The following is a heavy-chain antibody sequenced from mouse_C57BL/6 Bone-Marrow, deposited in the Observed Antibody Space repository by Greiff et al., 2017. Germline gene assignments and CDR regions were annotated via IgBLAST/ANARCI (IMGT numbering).Heavy chain of an antibody. J-gene: IGHJ2*01. CDR2: ISTDYGDA. CDR1: GYTFTDYA. D-gene: IGHD2-2*01. V-gene: IGHV1-67*01. CDR3: ARREIYYGYDGDYFDY. Sequence: VKLQQSGPELVRPGVSVKISCKGSGYTFTDYAMHWVKQSHAKSLEWIGVISTDYGDASYNQKFKDKATMTVDKSSSTAYMELARLTSEDSAVDYCARREIYYGYDGDYFDYWGQGTTLTVSS.